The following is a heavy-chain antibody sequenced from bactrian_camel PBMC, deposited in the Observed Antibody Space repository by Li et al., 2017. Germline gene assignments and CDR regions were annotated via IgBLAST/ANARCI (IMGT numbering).Heavy chain of an antibody. CDR2: LYPSGGRT. V-gene: IGHV3S1*01. CDR1: GYLYSNLC. J-gene: IGHJ6*01. D-gene: IGHD7*01. CDR3: ATDGAFGGKCGTGRRDFGY. Sequence: HVQLVESGGGSVQAGGSLRLSCVLSGYLYSNLCMAWFRQASGKEREGVAVLYPSGGRTWYSDSVKGRFTISQDNAKKTLYLQMNNLKPEDTALYYCATDGAFGGKCGTGRRDFGYWGQGTQVTVS.